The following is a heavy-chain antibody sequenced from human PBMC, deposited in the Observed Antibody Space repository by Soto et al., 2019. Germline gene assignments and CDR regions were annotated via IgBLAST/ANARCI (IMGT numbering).Heavy chain of an antibody. CDR2: INTYNGYT. J-gene: IGHJ6*02. CDR3: ARDLTKGFDV. V-gene: IGHV1-18*01. Sequence: QVHLVQSGAEVKKPGASVKVSCKASGYTFTSCSISWVRQAPGQGLEWMGLINTYNGYTKYPQNFQGRVTMTTDTSTGTVYMELRSLTSDDTAVYYCARDLTKGFDVWGQGTTVTVSS. D-gene: IGHD2-8*01. CDR1: GYTFTSCS.